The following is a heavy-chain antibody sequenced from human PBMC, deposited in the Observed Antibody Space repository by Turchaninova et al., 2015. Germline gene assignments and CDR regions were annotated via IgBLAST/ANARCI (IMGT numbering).Heavy chain of an antibody. CDR2: RNPKRGGT. V-gene: IGHV1-2*02. CDR3: TIVAGGITATGAHDY. Sequence: QVQLVQSGAEVNKPGASVKGSCKAYGYSFTGYLIHWVRPAPGPGHGWGGWRNPKRGGTDIAQKVQGMVTMTRDTSISTAYMELSSLRSDDTAVYYCTIVAGGITATGAHDYWGQGTLVTVSS. D-gene: IGHD2-8*02. J-gene: IGHJ4*02. CDR1: GYSFTGYL.